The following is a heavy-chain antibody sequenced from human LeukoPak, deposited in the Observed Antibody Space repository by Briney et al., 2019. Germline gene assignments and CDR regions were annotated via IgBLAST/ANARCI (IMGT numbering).Heavy chain of an antibody. CDR2: IDHSGST. V-gene: IGHV4-59*01. CDR1: GGSCSSYY. D-gene: IGHD4-17*01. J-gene: IGHJ4*02. CDR3: ARLKATVSIHAYFDS. Sequence: PSETLSLTSTVSGGSCSSYYWTWIRQPPGKVLEWIGYIDHSGSTNYNPSLKSRVSISSDTSKNQFSLEMSSVTAADRAVYYCARLKATVSIHAYFDSWGQGTLVTVSS.